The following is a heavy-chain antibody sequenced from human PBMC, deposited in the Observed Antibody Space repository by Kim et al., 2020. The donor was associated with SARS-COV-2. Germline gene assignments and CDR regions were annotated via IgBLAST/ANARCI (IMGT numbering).Heavy chain of an antibody. V-gene: IGHV3-53*01. J-gene: IGHJ4*02. CDR2: ISAGGST. Sequence: GGSLRLSCAASGFSVTGEFMSWVRQTPGRGLEWVAGISAGGSTYYAESAKGRVIIFRDRSKSTLNLQLNTLRAADTALYYCSLTRDFKFDSWGQRTLVNVST. D-gene: IGHD2-21*02. CDR3: SLTRDFKFDS. CDR1: GFSVTGEF.